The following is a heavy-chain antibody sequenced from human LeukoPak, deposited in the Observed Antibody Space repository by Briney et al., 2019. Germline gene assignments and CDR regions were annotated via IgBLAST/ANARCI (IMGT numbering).Heavy chain of an antibody. V-gene: IGHV3-30*02. D-gene: IGHD3-10*01. CDR2: IRYDGSNK. Sequence: GSLRLSCAASGFTFSSYGMHWVRQAPGKGLEWVAFIRYDGSNKYYADSVKGRFTISRDNSKNTLYLQMNSLRAEDTAVYYCAKDRRGYGSGSYYFDYWGQGTLVTVSS. CDR1: GFTFSSYG. CDR3: AKDRRGYGSGSYYFDY. J-gene: IGHJ4*02.